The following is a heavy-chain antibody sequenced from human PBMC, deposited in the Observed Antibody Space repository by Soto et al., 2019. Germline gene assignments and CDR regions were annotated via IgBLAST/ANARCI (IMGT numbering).Heavy chain of an antibody. V-gene: IGHV3-30*18. CDR1: GFTFSSYG. J-gene: IGHJ4*02. CDR3: AKDFWSGYSRPSLDY. CDR2: ISYDGSNK. D-gene: IGHD3-3*01. Sequence: GGSLRLSCAASGFTFSSYGMHLVRQAPCKGLEWVAVISYDGSNKYYADSVKGRFTISRDNSKNTLYLQMNSLRAEDTAVYYCAKDFWSGYSRPSLDYWGQGTLVTSPQ.